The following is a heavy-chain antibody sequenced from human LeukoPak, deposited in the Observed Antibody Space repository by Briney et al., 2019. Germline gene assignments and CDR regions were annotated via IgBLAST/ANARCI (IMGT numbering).Heavy chain of an antibody. J-gene: IGHJ1*01. D-gene: IGHD3-10*01. CDR2: INTDGSLI. CDR3: ARGYGSGSPAIQH. CDR1: GFTFSTYW. Sequence: PGGSLRLSCAVSGFTFSTYWMHWVRQAPGKGLVWVSRINTDGSLINYADSVKGRFTMSRDNSKNTLYLQMSSLRAEDTAVYYCARGYGSGSPAIQHWGQGTLVTVSS. V-gene: IGHV3-74*01.